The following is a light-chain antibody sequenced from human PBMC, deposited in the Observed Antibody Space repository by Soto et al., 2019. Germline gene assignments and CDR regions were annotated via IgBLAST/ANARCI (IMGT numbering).Light chain of an antibody. CDR3: QQYKDYTWT. Sequence: DIQMTLSPSTLSASVGDRVSITCRASQSVDRYLAWYQQKPGKAPHLLIYDASSLESGVPSRFSGSGSGTEFTLTISSLQPDDFTTFYCQQYKDYTWTFGQGTKVEV. V-gene: IGKV1-5*01. CDR2: DAS. J-gene: IGKJ1*01. CDR1: QSVDRY.